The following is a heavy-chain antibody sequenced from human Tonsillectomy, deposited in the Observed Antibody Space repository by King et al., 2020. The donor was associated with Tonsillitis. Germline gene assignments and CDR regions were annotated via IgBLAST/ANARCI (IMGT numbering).Heavy chain of an antibody. J-gene: IGHJ6*03. CDR1: GGSISSYY. V-gene: IGHV4-59*08. CDR2: IYYSGST. CDR3: ARHFPHQLLFSRNYYYYMDV. D-gene: IGHD2-2*01. Sequence: VQLQESGPGLVKPSETLSLTCTVSGGSISSYYWSWIRQPPGKGLEWIGYIYYSGSTNYNPSLKSRVTISVDTSKNQFSLKLSSVTAADTAVYYCARHFPHQLLFSRNYYYYMDVWGKGTTVTVSS.